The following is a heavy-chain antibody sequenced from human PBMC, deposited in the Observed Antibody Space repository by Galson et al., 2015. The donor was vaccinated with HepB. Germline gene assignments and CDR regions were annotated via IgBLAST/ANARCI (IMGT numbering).Heavy chain of an antibody. V-gene: IGHV1-2*06. CDR1: GYTFTDYY. J-gene: IGHJ4*02. CDR2: LNPDSGGP. CDR3: ARGMKPVVITPFQY. D-gene: IGHD3-3*01. Sequence: SVKVSCKASGYTFTDYYIHWVRQAPGQGLEWMGRLNPDSGGPIYEQKFQGRVTMTGDTSISTVYMELSSLRSDDTAVYYCARGMKPVVITPFQYWGQGTLVTVSS.